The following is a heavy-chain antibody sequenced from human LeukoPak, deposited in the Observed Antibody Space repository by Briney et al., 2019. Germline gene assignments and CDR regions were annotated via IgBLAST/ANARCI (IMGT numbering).Heavy chain of an antibody. D-gene: IGHD2-15*01. CDR2: INAGNGNT. J-gene: IGHJ4*02. CDR1: GYTFTSYA. CDR3: ARDRAIGYCSGGSCPYYFDY. Sequence: ASVTVSFTASGYTFTSYAMHWVRQAPGQRREGMGWINAGNGNTKYSQKFQGRVTITRDTSASTAYMELSSLRSEDTAVYYCARDRAIGYCSGGSCPYYFDYWGQGTLVTVSS. V-gene: IGHV1-3*01.